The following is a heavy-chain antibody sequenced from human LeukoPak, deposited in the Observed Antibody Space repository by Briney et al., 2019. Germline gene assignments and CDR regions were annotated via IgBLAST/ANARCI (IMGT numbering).Heavy chain of an antibody. D-gene: IGHD3-22*01. CDR2: ISAYNGKT. V-gene: IGHV1-18*01. CDR1: GYTFTSYG. Sequence: VASVKVSCKASGYTFTSYGISWVRQAPGQGLEWMGWISAYNGKTNYAQKLQGRVTMTTDTSTSTAYMEQRSLRSDDTAVYYCARGVSYYYDSSGYYQDYWGQGTLVTVSS. CDR3: ARGVSYYYDSSGYYQDY. J-gene: IGHJ4*02.